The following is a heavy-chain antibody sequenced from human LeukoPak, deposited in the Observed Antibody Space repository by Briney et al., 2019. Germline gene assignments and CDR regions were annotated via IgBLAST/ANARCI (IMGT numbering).Heavy chain of an antibody. CDR2: IYYSGST. Sequence: SETLSLTCTVSGGSISSYYWSWIRQPPGKGLEWIGYIYYSGSTNYNPSLKSRVTISVDTSKNQFSLKLSSVTAADTAVYYCAREWGAAADDYWGQGTLVTVSS. V-gene: IGHV4-59*01. J-gene: IGHJ4*02. D-gene: IGHD6-13*01. CDR3: AREWGAAADDY. CDR1: GGSISSYY.